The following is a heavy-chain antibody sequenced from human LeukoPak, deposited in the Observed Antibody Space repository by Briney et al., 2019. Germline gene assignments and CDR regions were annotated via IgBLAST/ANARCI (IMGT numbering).Heavy chain of an antibody. V-gene: IGHV1-18*01. CDR3: AREAPYSSGRYRTFFDY. D-gene: IGHD6-19*01. J-gene: IGHJ4*02. CDR1: GYTFTSYG. Sequence: ASVKVSCKASGYTFTSYGISWVRQAPGQGLEWMGWISAYNGNTNYAQKLQGRVTMTIDTSTSTAYMELRSLRSDDTAVYYCAREAPYSSGRYRTFFDYWGQGTLVTVSS. CDR2: ISAYNGNT.